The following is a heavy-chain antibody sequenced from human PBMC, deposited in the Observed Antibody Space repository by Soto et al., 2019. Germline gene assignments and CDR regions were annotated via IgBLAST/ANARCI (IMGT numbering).Heavy chain of an antibody. J-gene: IGHJ5*02. CDR3: VRELSRGWFDP. Sequence: SETLSLTCTVSNDSISSYYWSWIRQPPGKGLEWIGYSYFSGGTDYNPSLKGRVTISVDRSRDQFSLKLTSVTPADTAVYYCVRELSRGWFDPWGQGTLVTVSS. CDR2: SYFSGGT. V-gene: IGHV4-59*01. D-gene: IGHD3-16*01. CDR1: NDSISSYY.